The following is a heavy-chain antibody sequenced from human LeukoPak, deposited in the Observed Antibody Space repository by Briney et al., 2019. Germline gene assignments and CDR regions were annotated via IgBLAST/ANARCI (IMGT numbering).Heavy chain of an antibody. CDR1: GYTFTGYY. Sequence: RASVKVSCKASGYTFTGYYMHWVRQAPGQGLEWMGWINPNSGGTNYAQKFQGRVTMTRDTSISTAYMELSRLRSDDTAVYYCARRPDADTALVFDYWGQGTLVTASS. V-gene: IGHV1-2*02. J-gene: IGHJ4*02. CDR2: INPNSGGT. CDR3: ARRPDADTALVFDY. D-gene: IGHD5-18*01.